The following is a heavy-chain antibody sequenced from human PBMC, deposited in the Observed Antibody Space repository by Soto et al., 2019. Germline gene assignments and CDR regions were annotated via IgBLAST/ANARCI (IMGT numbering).Heavy chain of an antibody. Sequence: PGGSLRLSCAASGFTFSNYDMHWVRQATGKALEWVSAIGAAGDTYYPGSVKGRFTISRDNAKNSLYLQMNSLRAADTAVYYCTRAGGRFLEWLLAYYLDVWGQGTTVTVSS. J-gene: IGHJ6*02. CDR1: GFTFSNYD. CDR2: IGAAGDT. CDR3: TRAGGRFLEWLLAYYLDV. V-gene: IGHV3-13*01. D-gene: IGHD3-3*01.